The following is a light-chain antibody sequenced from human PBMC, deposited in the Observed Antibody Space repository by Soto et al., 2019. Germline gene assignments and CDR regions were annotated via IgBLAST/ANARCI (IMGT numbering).Light chain of an antibody. Sequence: QLVLTQSPSASASLGASVKLTCTLSCGHSSYAIAWHQQQPEKGPRYLMKLNSDGSHSKGDGIPDRFSGSSSGAERYLTISSLQSEDEADYYCQTWGTGLLVFGGGTKLTVL. CDR1: CGHSSYA. V-gene: IGLV4-69*01. CDR2: LNSDGSH. CDR3: QTWGTGLLV. J-gene: IGLJ3*02.